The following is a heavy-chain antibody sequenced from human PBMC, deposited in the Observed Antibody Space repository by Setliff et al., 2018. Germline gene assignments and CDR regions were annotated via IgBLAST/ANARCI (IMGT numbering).Heavy chain of an antibody. Sequence: GESLKISCKGSGYSLTSYWIGWVRQMPGKGLEWMGIIYPGDSDTRYSPSFQGQVTISADKSISTAYLQWSSLKASDTAMYYCARLTYYYDSSGLNAFDIWGQGTMVTVSS. D-gene: IGHD3-22*01. CDR2: IYPGDSDT. J-gene: IGHJ3*02. CDR3: ARLTYYYDSSGLNAFDI. CDR1: GYSLTSYW. V-gene: IGHV5-51*01.